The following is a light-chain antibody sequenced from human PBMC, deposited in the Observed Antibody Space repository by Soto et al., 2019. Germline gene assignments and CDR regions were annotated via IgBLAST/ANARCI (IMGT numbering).Light chain of an antibody. Sequence: EVVMTQSPATVSVSPGERATLSYRASQSVSTNLAWYQQKPGQAPRLLIYGASGRATAIPARFSGSGSGTEFTLTISSLQSEDCAIYYCQQYDKWPETFGQGTKVDIK. CDR3: QQYDKWPET. V-gene: IGKV3D-15*01. J-gene: IGKJ1*01. CDR1: QSVSTN. CDR2: GAS.